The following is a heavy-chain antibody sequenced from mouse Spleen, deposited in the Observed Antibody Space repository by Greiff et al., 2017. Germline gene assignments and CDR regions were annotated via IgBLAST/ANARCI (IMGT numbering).Heavy chain of an antibody. J-gene: IGHJ4*01. CDR3: ARKPTATFYYAMDY. D-gene: IGHD1-2*01. CDR2: IWSGGST. Sequence: VQLQESGPGLVQPSQSLSITCTVSGFSLTSYGVHWVRQSPGKGLEWLGVIWSGGSTDYNAAFISRLSISKDNSKSQVFFKMNSLQADDTAIYYCARKPTATFYYAMDYWGQGTSVTVSS. V-gene: IGHV2-2*01. CDR1: GFSLTSYG.